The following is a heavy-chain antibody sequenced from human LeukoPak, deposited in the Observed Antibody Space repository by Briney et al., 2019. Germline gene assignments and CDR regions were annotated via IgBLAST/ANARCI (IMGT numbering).Heavy chain of an antibody. V-gene: IGHV3-7*04. CDR2: IKQDGSEK. CDR3: ARDTMVRGVIGNWFDP. D-gene: IGHD3-10*01. J-gene: IGHJ5*02. Sequence: TGGSLRLSCAASGFSFSNYWMSWVRQTPGKGLEWVANIKQDGSEKYYLDSVKGRFTISRDNAKNSLYLQMNSLRAEDTAVYYCARDTMVRGVIGNWFDPWGQGTLVTVSS. CDR1: GFSFSNYW.